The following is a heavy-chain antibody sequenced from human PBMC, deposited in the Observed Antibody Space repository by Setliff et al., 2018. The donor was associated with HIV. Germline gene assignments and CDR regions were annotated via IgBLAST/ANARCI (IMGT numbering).Heavy chain of an antibody. V-gene: IGHV4-4*09. CDR1: GGSFSGYD. Sequence: SETLSLTCALYGGSFSGYDWSWIRQPPGKGLEWIGYIYTSGSTNYNPSLKSRVTISVDTSKNQFSLKLRSVTAADTAVYYCARLRITMIMMLNYFDYWGQGTLVTVSS. D-gene: IGHD3-22*01. CDR2: IYTSGST. J-gene: IGHJ4*02. CDR3: ARLRITMIMMLNYFDY.